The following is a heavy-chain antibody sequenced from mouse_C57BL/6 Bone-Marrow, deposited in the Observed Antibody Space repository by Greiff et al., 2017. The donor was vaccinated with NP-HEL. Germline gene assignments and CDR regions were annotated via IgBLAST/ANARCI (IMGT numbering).Heavy chain of an antibody. J-gene: IGHJ1*03. CDR2: ISTGGGST. CDR3: ERPSYYGSSYGYFDV. CDR1: GFTFSDYY. V-gene: IGHV5-12*01. D-gene: IGHD1-1*01. Sequence: EVKLMESGGGLVQPGGSLKLSCAASGFTFSDYYMYWVRQTPEKRLEWVAYISTGGGSTYYPDTVKGRFTISRDNAKNTQYLQMRRLKSEDTAMYYCERPSYYGSSYGYFDVWGTGTTVTVSS.